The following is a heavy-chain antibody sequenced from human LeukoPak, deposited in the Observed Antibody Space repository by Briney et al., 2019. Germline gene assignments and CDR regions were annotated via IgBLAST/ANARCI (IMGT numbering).Heavy chain of an antibody. J-gene: IGHJ4*02. CDR3: ARDHPVRGSDY. D-gene: IGHD3-16*01. CDR1: GFTFSSYA. V-gene: IGHV3-30*04. Sequence: GGSLRLSCAASGFTFSSYAMHWVRQAPGKGLEWVAVISYDGSNKYYADSVKGRFTISRDNSKNTLYLQMNSLRAEDTAVYYCARDHPVRGSDYWGQGTLVTVSS. CDR2: ISYDGSNK.